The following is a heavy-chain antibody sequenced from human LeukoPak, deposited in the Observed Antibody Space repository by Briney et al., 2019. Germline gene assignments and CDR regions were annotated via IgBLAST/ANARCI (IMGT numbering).Heavy chain of an antibody. J-gene: IGHJ4*02. Sequence: SETLSLTCTVSGGSISSYYWSWIRQPPGKGLEWIGEINHSGSTNYNPSLKSRVTISVDTSKNQFSLKLSSVTAADTAVYYRARGGDGYNFGAFDYWGQGTLVTVSS. CDR1: GGSISSYY. D-gene: IGHD5-24*01. CDR3: ARGGDGYNFGAFDY. CDR2: INHSGST. V-gene: IGHV4-34*01.